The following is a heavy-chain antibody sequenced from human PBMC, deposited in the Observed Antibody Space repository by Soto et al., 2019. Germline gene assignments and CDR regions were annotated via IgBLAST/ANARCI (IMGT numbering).Heavy chain of an antibody. V-gene: IGHV4-34*01. CDR3: AREDSYSWSGESFDV. CDR1: GDSLRGQS. Sequence: SETLSLTCAVVGDSLRGQSWNWIRQSPGKGLEWIGELDQSGGTNYNPSLKSRAIISDDTSKNQFSLTLTSVTAADTAVYYCAREDSYSWSGESFDVCGQGTTVTV. CDR2: LDQSGGT. J-gene: IGHJ6*02. D-gene: IGHD6-13*01.